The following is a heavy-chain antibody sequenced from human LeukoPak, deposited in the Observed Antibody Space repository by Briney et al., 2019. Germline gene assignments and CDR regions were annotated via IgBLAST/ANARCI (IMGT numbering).Heavy chain of an antibody. Sequence: SGGSLRLSCAASGFTFSSYAMNWVRQAPGKGLELVSLISGSGSSTYYSDSVKGRFTISRDNSKNTLYLQMNSLRAEDTAIYYCAKDLELNTEQIWFGEQFDYWGQGTLVTVSS. CDR3: AKDLELNTEQIWFGEQFDY. CDR1: GFTFSSYA. CDR2: ISGSGSST. J-gene: IGHJ4*02. D-gene: IGHD3-10*01. V-gene: IGHV3-23*01.